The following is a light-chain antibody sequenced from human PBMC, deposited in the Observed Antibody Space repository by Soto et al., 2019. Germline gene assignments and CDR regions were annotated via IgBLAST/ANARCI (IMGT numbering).Light chain of an antibody. V-gene: IGKV4-1*01. CDR1: QSVLYSSNNKNY. CDR2: WAS. J-gene: IGKJ4*01. CDR3: QQYYTNGLT. Sequence: DIVMTQSPDSLAVSLGERATINCKSSQSVLYSSNNKNYLAWYQQKPGQPPKLLIYWASTRESGVPDRFSGSGSGTDLTLTISSLQAEDVALYYCQQYYTNGLTFGGGTKVGVK.